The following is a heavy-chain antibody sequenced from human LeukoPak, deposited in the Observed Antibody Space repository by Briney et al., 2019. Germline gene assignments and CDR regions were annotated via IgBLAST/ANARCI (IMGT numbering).Heavy chain of an antibody. CDR1: GFTFSNAW. CDR2: IKSKTDGGTT. V-gene: IGHV3-15*01. J-gene: IGHJ5*02. CDR3: ATDHRIRDDYGGRFDP. Sequence: KPGGSLRLSCAASGFTFSNAWMSWVRQAPGKGLEWVGRIKSKTDGGTTDYAAPVKGRFTISRDDSKNTLYLQMNSLKTEDTAVYYCATDHRIRDDYGGRFDPWGQGTLVTVSS. D-gene: IGHD4-23*01.